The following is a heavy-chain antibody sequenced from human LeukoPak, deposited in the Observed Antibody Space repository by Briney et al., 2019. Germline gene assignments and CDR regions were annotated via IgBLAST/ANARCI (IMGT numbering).Heavy chain of an antibody. V-gene: IGHV1-8*01. D-gene: IGHD3-10*01. CDR3: ARGPRGEPDYYMDV. CDR2: MNPNSDNT. J-gene: IGHJ6*03. CDR1: GYTFTCYD. Sequence: ASVKVSCKASGYTFTCYDINWVRQATGQGLEWTGWMNPNSDNTGCAQKFQGRVTMTRNTSISTAYMELSILRSEDTAVYYCARGPRGEPDYYMDVWGKGTTVTVSS.